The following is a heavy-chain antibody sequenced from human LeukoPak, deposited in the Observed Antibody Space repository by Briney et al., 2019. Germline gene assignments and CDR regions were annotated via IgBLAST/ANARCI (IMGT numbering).Heavy chain of an antibody. CDR3: ARDALLIVVPAAGAFDI. V-gene: IGHV1-69*13. J-gene: IGHJ3*02. CDR2: IIPIFGTA. CDR1: GGTFSSYA. D-gene: IGHD2-2*01. Sequence: SVKVSCKVSGGTFSSYAISWVRQAPGQGLEWMGGIIPIFGTANYAQKFQGRVTITADESTSTAYMELSSLRSEDTAVYYCARDALLIVVPAAGAFDIWGQGTMVTVSS.